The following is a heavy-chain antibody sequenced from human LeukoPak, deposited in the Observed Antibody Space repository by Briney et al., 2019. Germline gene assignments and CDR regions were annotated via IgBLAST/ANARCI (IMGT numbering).Heavy chain of an antibody. J-gene: IGHJ1*01. CDR3: AEVGFCSGGSCYSAEYFQH. D-gene: IGHD2-15*01. Sequence: GGSLRLSCAASGFTFSSYAMTWVRQAPGKGLEWVSAISSSGDSTYYADSVKGRFTISRDKSKNTLYLQMNSLRAEDTAVYYCAEVGFCSGGSCYSAEYFQHWGQGTLVTVSS. CDR1: GFTFSSYA. V-gene: IGHV3-23*01. CDR2: ISSSGDST.